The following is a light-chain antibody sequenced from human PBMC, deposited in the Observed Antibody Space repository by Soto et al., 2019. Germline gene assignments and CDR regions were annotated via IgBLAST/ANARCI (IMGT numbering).Light chain of an antibody. CDR1: QSVSNNY. Sequence: VLTQSPGTLSLSTGERATLSCRASQSVSNNYLAWYQQKPGQAPRLLIYGASNRATGIPDRFSGSGSGTDFTLTISRLEPEDFAVYYCQQYGSSGTFGQGTKVDI. CDR2: GAS. V-gene: IGKV3-20*01. CDR3: QQYGSSGT. J-gene: IGKJ1*01.